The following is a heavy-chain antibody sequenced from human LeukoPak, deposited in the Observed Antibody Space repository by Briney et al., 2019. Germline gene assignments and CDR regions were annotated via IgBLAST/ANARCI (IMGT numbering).Heavy chain of an antibody. D-gene: IGHD3-3*01. CDR2: ISGSGGST. J-gene: IGHJ5*02. Sequence: PGGSLRLSCAASGFTFSDYYMSWVRQAPGKGLEWVSAISGSGGSTYYADSVKGRFTISRDNSKNTLYLQMNSLRAEDTAVYYCAKETENFGDGTKFDPWGQGTLVTVSS. CDR3: AKETENFGDGTKFDP. CDR1: GFTFSDYY. V-gene: IGHV3-23*01.